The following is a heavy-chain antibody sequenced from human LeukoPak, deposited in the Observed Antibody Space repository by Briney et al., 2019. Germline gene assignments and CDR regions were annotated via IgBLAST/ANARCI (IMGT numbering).Heavy chain of an antibody. D-gene: IGHD6-13*01. CDR1: GFTFSSYS. V-gene: IGHV3-21*01. J-gene: IGHJ5*02. Sequence: PGGSLRLSCAASGFTFSSYSMNWVRQAPGKGLEWVSSISSSSYIYYADSVKGRFTISRDNAKNSLYLQMDSLRAEDTAVYYCARRGWQQLEPFDPWGQGTLVTVSS. CDR3: ARRGWQQLEPFDP. CDR2: ISSSSYI.